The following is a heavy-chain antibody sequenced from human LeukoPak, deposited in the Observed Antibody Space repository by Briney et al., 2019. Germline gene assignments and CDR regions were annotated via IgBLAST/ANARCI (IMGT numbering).Heavy chain of an antibody. CDR2: ISSSGSTI. CDR1: GFTFSSYE. D-gene: IGHD3-10*01. CDR3: ARTPTYYYGSGSPPIDY. V-gene: IGHV3-48*03. Sequence: GGSLRLSCAASGFTFSSYEMNWVRQAPGKGLEWVLYISSSGSTIYYAGSVKGRFTISRDNAKNSLYLQMNSLRAEDTAVYYCARTPTYYYGSGSPPIDYWGQGTLVTVSS. J-gene: IGHJ4*02.